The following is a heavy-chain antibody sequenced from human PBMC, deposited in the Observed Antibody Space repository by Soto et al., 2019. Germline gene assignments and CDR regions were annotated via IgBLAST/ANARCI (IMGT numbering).Heavy chain of an antibody. D-gene: IGHD3-16*01. V-gene: IGHV4-39*01. CDR1: GGSISSSSYY. CDR2: IYYSGYT. J-gene: IGHJ6*02. Sequence: SETLSLTCTVSGGSISSSSYYWGWIRHPPGKGLEWIGSIYYSGYTYYNPSLKSRVTISVDTSKNQFSLKLSSVTAADTAVYYCARHNGPLYVGYYYDMDVWGQGTTV. CDR3: ARHNGPLYVGYYYDMDV.